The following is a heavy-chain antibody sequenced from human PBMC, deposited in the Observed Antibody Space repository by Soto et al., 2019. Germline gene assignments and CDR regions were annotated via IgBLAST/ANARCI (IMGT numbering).Heavy chain of an antibody. CDR1: VFTFISYA. V-gene: IGHV3-23*01. Sequence: GWSLRLSCASSVFTFISYAMTWVRQAPGKGLEWVSAISGSGGSTDYVDSVKGRFTISRDNSKNTLYLQMNSLRAEDTAVYYCARLQAYTYGPGAYFDYWGQGTLVTVSS. J-gene: IGHJ4*02. CDR2: ISGSGGST. D-gene: IGHD5-18*01. CDR3: ARLQAYTYGPGAYFDY.